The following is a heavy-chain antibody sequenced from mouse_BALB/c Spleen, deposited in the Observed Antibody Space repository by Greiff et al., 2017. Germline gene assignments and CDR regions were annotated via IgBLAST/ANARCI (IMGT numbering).Heavy chain of an antibody. J-gene: IGHJ4*01. D-gene: IGHD2-1*01. CDR1: GFAFSSYD. V-gene: IGHV5-12-1*01. CDR3: ARHGYYGNYDAMDY. Sequence: EVKLMESGGGLVKPGGSLKLSCAASGFAFSSYDMSWVRQTPEKRLEWVAYISSGGGSTYYPDTVKGRFTISRDNAKNTLYLQMSSLKSEDTAMYYCARHGYYGNYDAMDYWGQGTSVTVSS. CDR2: ISSGGGST.